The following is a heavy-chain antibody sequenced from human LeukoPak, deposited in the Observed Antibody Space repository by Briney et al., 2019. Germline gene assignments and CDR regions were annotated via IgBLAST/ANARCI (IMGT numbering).Heavy chain of an antibody. V-gene: IGHV4-34*01. Sequence: SETLSLTCAVYGGSFSGYYWSWIRQPPGKGLEWIGEINHSGSTNYNPSLKNRVTISVDTSKNQFSLKLSSVTAADTAVYYCASSSCHAFDIWGQGTMVTVSS. CDR1: GGSFSGYY. CDR3: ASSSCHAFDI. J-gene: IGHJ3*02. D-gene: IGHD6-13*01. CDR2: INHSGST.